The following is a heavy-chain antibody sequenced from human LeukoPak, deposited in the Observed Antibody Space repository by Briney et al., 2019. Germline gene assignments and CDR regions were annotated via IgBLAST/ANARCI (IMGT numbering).Heavy chain of an antibody. D-gene: IGHD4-11*01. Sequence: PAETLSLTCTVSAGSISNYYLSWIRQPAGKGLEWIGRIHISGSTTYNPSLKSRVTISVNKSKTQFSLKMTSVTAADTAMYYCARGLVGTTGEHNWFDPWGQGTLVTVS. CDR3: ARGLVGTTGEHNWFDP. J-gene: IGHJ5*02. CDR2: IHISGST. CDR1: AGSISNYY. V-gene: IGHV4-4*07.